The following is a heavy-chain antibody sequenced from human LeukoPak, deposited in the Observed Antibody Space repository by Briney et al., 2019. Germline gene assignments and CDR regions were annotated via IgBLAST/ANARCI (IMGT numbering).Heavy chain of an antibody. D-gene: IGHD4-17*01. CDR2: ISGSGVST. Sequence: GGSLRLSCAASGFTFSSYAMSWVRQAPGKGLEWFSAISGSGVSTYYTDSVKGRFTISRDNSKNTLYLQMNSLRAEDTAVYYCAKDGAFYGDYFFDYWGQGTLVTVSS. J-gene: IGHJ4*02. CDR1: GFTFSSYA. V-gene: IGHV3-23*01. CDR3: AKDGAFYGDYFFDY.